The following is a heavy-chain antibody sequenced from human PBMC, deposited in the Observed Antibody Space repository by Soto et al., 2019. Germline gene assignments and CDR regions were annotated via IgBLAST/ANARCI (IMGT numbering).Heavy chain of an antibody. J-gene: IGHJ6*02. CDR1: GGTFSSYA. CDR2: IIPIFGTA. Sequence: QVQLAQSGAEVKKPGSSVKVSCKASGGTFSSYAISWVRQAPGQGLEWMGGIIPIFGTANYAQKFQGRVTITADESTSTAYMELSSLRSEDTAVYYCARSFHAVVPIENYYYYGMDVWGQGTTVTVSS. D-gene: IGHD2-15*01. V-gene: IGHV1-69*01. CDR3: ARSFHAVVPIENYYYYGMDV.